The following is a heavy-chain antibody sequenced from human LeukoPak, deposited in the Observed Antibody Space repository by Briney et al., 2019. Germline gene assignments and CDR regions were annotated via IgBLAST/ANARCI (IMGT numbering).Heavy chain of an antibody. CDR3: AKDTSARRGSLNG. Sequence: PGGSLRLSCAASGFTFSSYAMSWVRQAPGKGLEWVSAISGSGGSTYYADSVRGRFTISRDNSKNTLYLQMNSLRAEDTAVYYCAKDTSARRGSLNGWGQGTLVTVSS. CDR1: GFTFSSYA. D-gene: IGHD3-16*02. J-gene: IGHJ4*02. V-gene: IGHV3-23*01. CDR2: ISGSGGST.